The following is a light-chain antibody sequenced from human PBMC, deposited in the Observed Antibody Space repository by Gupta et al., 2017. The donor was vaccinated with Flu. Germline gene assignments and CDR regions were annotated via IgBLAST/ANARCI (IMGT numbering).Light chain of an antibody. Sequence: VTPGEPASISCRSSQSLLHSNGYNYLDWYLQKPGQSPQLLVYLGSNRASGVPDRISGSGSGTDFTLKISRVEAEDVGVYHCMQALQTPWTFGQGTKVEI. CDR2: LGS. CDR1: QSLLHSNGYNY. J-gene: IGKJ1*01. CDR3: MQALQTPWT. V-gene: IGKV2-28*01.